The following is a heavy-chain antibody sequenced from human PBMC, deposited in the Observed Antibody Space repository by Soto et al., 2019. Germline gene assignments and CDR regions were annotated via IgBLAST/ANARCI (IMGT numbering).Heavy chain of an antibody. CDR1: GYTFTSYG. V-gene: IGHV1-18*01. CDR3: VIRLYSGYDFDAFDI. CDR2: ISAYNGNT. D-gene: IGHD5-12*01. Sequence: ASVKVSCKASGYTFTSYGISWVRQAPGQGLEWMGWISAYNGNTNYAQKLQGRVTMTTDTSTSTAYMELRSLRSDDTAVYYCVIRLYSGYDFDAFDIWGQGTMVTVSS. J-gene: IGHJ3*02.